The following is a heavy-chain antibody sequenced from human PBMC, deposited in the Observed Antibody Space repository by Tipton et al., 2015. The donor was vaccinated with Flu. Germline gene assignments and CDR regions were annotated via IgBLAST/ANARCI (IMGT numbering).Heavy chain of an antibody. Sequence: LRLSCSVSGDSIGGHYCWGWIRQPPGKDLEWIGNIHKTGSTYYNPSLESRVTMSVDTSKNQFSLKLSSVTAADTAVYYCARDQGFGGGMTYDYFAMDVWGQGTTVTVSS. CDR3: ARDQGFGGGMTYDYFAMDV. CDR1: GDSIGGHYC. D-gene: IGHD3-10*01. CDR2: IHKTGST. J-gene: IGHJ6*02. V-gene: IGHV4-38-2*02.